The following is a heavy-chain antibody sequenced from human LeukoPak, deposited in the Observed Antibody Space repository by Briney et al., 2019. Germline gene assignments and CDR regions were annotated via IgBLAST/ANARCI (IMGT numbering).Heavy chain of an antibody. CDR2: IIPIFGTA. Sequence: GASVKVSCKASGGTFSSYAISWVRQAPGQGLEWMGGIIPIFGTANYAQKFQGRVTITADESTSTAYMELSSLRSEDTAVYYCARSIAVAGQYYFDYWGQGTLVTVSS. CDR3: ARSIAVAGQYYFDY. V-gene: IGHV1-69*13. D-gene: IGHD6-19*01. CDR1: GGTFSSYA. J-gene: IGHJ4*02.